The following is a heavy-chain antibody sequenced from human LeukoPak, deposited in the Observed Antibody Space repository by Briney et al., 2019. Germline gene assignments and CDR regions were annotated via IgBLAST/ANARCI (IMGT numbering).Heavy chain of an antibody. Sequence: SQTLSLTCAISGDSVSSNSAAWNWIRQSPSRGLEWLGRTYYRSQWYYDYAVSVKSRITINPDTSKNQFSLQLNSVTPEDTAVYYCARDRYSSGWYRNDYWGQGTLVTVSS. V-gene: IGHV6-1*01. D-gene: IGHD6-19*01. J-gene: IGHJ4*02. CDR3: ARDRYSSGWYRNDY. CDR2: TYYRSQWYY. CDR1: GDSVSSNSAA.